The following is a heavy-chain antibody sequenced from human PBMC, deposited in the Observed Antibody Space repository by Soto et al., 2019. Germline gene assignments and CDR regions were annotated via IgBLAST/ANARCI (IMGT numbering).Heavy chain of an antibody. CDR1: GGSVSSNSYS. CDR3: AISSGYADWFDP. CDR2: IYYSGST. J-gene: IGHJ5*02. D-gene: IGHD3-22*01. Sequence: SETLSLTCTVSGGSVSSNSYSWGWIRQHPGKGLEWIGYIYYSGSTYYNPSLKSRVTISVDTSKNQFSLKLRSVTAADTAVYYCAISSGYADWFDPWGQGTLVTVSS. V-gene: IGHV4-31*03.